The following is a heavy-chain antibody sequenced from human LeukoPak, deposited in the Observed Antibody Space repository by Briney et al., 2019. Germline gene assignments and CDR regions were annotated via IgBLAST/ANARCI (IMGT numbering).Heavy chain of an antibody. CDR2: ISSSSSTI. Sequence: GGSLRLSCAASGFTFSSYWMSWVRQAPGKGLEWVSYISSSSSTIYYADSVKGRFTISRDNAKNSLYLQMNSLRAEDTAVYYCARDSLGDGACYWGQGTLVTVSS. CDR1: GFTFSSYW. D-gene: IGHD2-21*02. CDR3: ARDSLGDGACY. V-gene: IGHV3-48*01. J-gene: IGHJ4*02.